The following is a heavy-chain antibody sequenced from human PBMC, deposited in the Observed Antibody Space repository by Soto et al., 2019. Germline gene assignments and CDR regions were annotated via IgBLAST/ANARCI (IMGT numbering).Heavy chain of an antibody. Sequence: QVQLQESGPGLVKPSQTLSLTCTVSGVSISSGDYYWSWIRQDPGKGLEWIGYIYYSGSAYYNPSLSSRVXXSXDXSENHFSLKLSSVTAADTAVYYCARVGYYASGTSDYWGQVTLVTVSS. CDR1: GVSISSGDYY. J-gene: IGHJ4*02. CDR3: ARVGYYASGTSDY. V-gene: IGHV4-31*03. CDR2: IYYSGSA. D-gene: IGHD3-10*01.